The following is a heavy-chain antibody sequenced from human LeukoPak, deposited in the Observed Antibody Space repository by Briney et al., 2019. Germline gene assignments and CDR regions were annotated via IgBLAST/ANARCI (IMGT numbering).Heavy chain of an antibody. CDR3: ASLELRDPGNYYYYYMDV. CDR1: GFTVSSNY. CDR2: IYSGGST. J-gene: IGHJ6*03. D-gene: IGHD5-24*01. Sequence: GGSLRLSCAASGFTVSSNYMSWVRQAPGKGLEWVSVIYSGGSTYYADSVKGRFTISRDNSKNTLYLQMNSLRAEDTAVYYCASLELRDPGNYYYYYMDVWGKGTTVTISS. V-gene: IGHV3-53*01.